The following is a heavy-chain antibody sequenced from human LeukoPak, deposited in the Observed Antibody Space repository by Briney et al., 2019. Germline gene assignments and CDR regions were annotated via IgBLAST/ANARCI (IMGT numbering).Heavy chain of an antibody. D-gene: IGHD6-6*01. J-gene: IGHJ3*02. V-gene: IGHV3-23*01. CDR1: GFTFSSYA. CDR3: ARRQSSIAARPDSPFAFDI. Sequence: GGSLRLSCVASGFTFSSYAMSWVRQAPGKGLEWVSTTGASSSSTNYADSVKGRFTISRDNSKQTLYLQMNSLRAEDTAVYYCARRQSSIAARPDSPFAFDIWGQGTMVTVSS. CDR2: TGASSSST.